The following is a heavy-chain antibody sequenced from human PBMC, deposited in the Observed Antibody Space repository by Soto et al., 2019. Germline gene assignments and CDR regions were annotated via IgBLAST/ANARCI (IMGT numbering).Heavy chain of an antibody. CDR2: FDPEDDES. Sequence: ASVKVSCKVSGDTLTKLAVHWVRQGPEKGLEWMGGFDPEDDESIYAQKFEARVTMTADTSIDTAYMELRGLKSDDTAVYYCVTVLSANWPNGFDFWGQGTQVTVSS. V-gene: IGHV1-24*01. D-gene: IGHD1-1*01. J-gene: IGHJ4*02. CDR1: GDTLTKLA. CDR3: VTVLSANWPNGFDF.